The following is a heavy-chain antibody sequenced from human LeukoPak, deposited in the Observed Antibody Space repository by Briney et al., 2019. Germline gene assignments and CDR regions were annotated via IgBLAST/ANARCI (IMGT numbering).Heavy chain of an antibody. J-gene: IGHJ5*02. V-gene: IGHV3-11*04. Sequence: PGGSLRLSCAASGFTFSDYYMSWIRQAPGKGLEWVSYISSSGSTIYYADSVKGRFTISRDNAKNSLYLQMNSLRAEDTAVYYCARDRWPETPSDIVVVPAANNWFDPWGQGTLVTVSS. CDR2: ISSSGSTI. CDR1: GFTFSDYY. D-gene: IGHD2-2*01. CDR3: ARDRWPETPSDIVVVPAANNWFDP.